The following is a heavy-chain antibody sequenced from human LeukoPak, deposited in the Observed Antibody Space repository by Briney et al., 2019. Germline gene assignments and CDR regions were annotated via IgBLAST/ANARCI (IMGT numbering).Heavy chain of an antibody. V-gene: IGHV4-59*08. CDR3: ARLPGYCGGDCYWGFDY. Sequence: PSETLSLTCTVSGGSISSYYWSWIRQPPGKGLEWIGYIYYSGSTNYNPSLKSRVTISVDTSKNQFSLKLSSETAADTAVYYCARLPGYCGGDCYWGFDYWGQGTLVTVSS. CDR1: GGSISSYY. D-gene: IGHD2-21*02. J-gene: IGHJ4*02. CDR2: IYYSGST.